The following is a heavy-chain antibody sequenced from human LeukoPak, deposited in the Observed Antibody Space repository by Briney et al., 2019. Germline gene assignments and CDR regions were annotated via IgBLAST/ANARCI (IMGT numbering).Heavy chain of an antibody. V-gene: IGHV4-39*07. CDR3: ARDHSSSSSGNYFDY. D-gene: IGHD6-6*01. J-gene: IGHJ4*02. CDR1: GGSISSSSYY. Sequence: SETLSLTCTVSGGSISSSSYYWGWIRQPPGKGLEWIGSIYYSGSAYYNPSLKSRVTISVDTSKNQFSLKLSSVTAADTAVYYCARDHSSSSSGNYFDYWGQGTLVTVSS. CDR2: IYYSGSA.